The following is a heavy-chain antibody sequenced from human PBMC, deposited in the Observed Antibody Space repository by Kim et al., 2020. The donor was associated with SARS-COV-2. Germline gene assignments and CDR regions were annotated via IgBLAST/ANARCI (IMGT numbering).Heavy chain of an antibody. Sequence: GGSLRLSCAASGFTFSSYSMNWVRQAPGKGLEWVSSISSSSSYIYYADSVKGRFTISRDNAKNSLYLQTNSLRAEDTAVYYCARDGIDYDMLTGYYKRRNYLYGMNVQGQGTTVTVSS. V-gene: IGHV3-21*01. J-gene: IGHJ6*01. CDR3: ARDGIDYDMLTGYYKRRNYLYGMNV. CDR1: GFTFSSYS. D-gene: IGHD3-9*01. CDR2: ISSSSSYI.